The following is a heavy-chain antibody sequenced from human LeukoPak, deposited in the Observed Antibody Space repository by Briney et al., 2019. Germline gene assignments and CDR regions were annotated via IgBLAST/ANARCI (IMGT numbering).Heavy chain of an antibody. D-gene: IGHD5-12*01. CDR3: ARDKAKIPYYFDALDV. CDR2: INPDGGRT. J-gene: IGHJ6*02. V-gene: IGHV1-46*03. CDR1: GYTFTSHH. Sequence: ASMKVSCKASGYTFTSHHIHGVRQAPGQGLEWMGIINPDGGRTTYAPAFQGSVSMTRDTSTTTVYMELRSLTSEDTAVYYCARDKAKIPYYFDALDVWGQGTTVTVS.